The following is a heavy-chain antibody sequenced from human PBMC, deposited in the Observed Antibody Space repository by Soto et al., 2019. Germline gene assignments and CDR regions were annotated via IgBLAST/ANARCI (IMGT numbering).Heavy chain of an antibody. Sequence: QVQLVQSGAEVKKPGSSVKVSCKASGGTFSSYAISWVRQAPGQGLEWMGGIIPIFGTANYAQKFQGRVTITADESTRTASRERAGLGLEDRAVYSCGRPPRPPYRLLPSYSGMDAWGQGPRSPSP. D-gene: IGHD2-2*01. V-gene: IGHV1-69*01. CDR3: GRPPRPPYRLLPSYSGMDA. J-gene: IGHJ6*02. CDR1: GGTFSSYA. CDR2: IIPIFGTA.